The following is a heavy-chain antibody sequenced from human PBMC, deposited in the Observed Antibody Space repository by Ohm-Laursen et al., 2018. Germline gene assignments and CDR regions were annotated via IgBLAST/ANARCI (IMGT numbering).Heavy chain of an antibody. J-gene: IGHJ4*02. CDR3: ARDYGSGSSSFDY. CDR2: ISHSGFT. V-gene: IGHV4-38-2*02. D-gene: IGHD3-10*01. CDR1: GYSISSGYY. Sequence: SETLSLTCAVSGYSISSGYYWRWIRQPPGKGLEWIGSISHSGFTSYNPSLKSRVTISVDTSKNQFSLSLSSVTAADTAVYYCARDYGSGSSSFDYCGQGTLVSVSS.